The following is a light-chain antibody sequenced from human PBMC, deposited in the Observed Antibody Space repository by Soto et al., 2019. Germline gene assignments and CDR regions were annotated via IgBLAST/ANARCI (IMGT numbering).Light chain of an antibody. J-gene: IGKJ5*01. CDR3: QQSETYPLT. CDR2: DAS. V-gene: IGKV1-5*01. CDR1: QTISTW. Sequence: DIQMTQSPSTLSASVGDRVTITCRASQTISTWLAWYQHKPGKAPNLLIYDASTLMSGVPSRFSGSGSGTESTLTISSLQPGDFATYYCQQSETYPLTFGQGTRLEI.